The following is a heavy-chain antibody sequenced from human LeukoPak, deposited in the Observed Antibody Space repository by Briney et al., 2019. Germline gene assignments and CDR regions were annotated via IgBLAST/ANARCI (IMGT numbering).Heavy chain of an antibody. V-gene: IGHV3-21*01. J-gene: IGHJ4*02. CDR1: GFTFSSYT. CDR2: ISSTSGVI. D-gene: IGHD2-21*02. CDR3: VRKPVGDMPFDY. Sequence: KTGGSLRLSCAASGFTFSSYTMNWVRQAPGKGLEWVSTISSTSGVIYYADSMKGRFTTSRDNAKNSLYLQMNSLRAEDTAVYYCVRKPVGDMPFDYWGQGTLVTVSS.